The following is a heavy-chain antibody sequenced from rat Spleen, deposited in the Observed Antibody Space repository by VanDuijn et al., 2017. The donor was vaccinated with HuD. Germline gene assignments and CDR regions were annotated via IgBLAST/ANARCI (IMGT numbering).Heavy chain of an antibody. CDR3: ARRLPVYTLFGY. CDR1: GFTFSNFY. CDR2: ISPGGGDT. D-gene: IGHD1-4*01. Sequence: EVQLVESGGGLVQPGRSMKLSCAASGFTFSNFYMAWVRQAPTRGLEWVASISPGGGDTYYRVSVKGRFTISRDNAISTLYLQMDSLRSEDTATYYCARRLPVYTLFGYWGQGVMVTVSS. V-gene: IGHV5-25*01. J-gene: IGHJ2*01.